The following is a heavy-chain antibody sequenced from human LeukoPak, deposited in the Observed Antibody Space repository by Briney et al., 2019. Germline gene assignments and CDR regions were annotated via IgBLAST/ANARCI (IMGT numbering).Heavy chain of an antibody. V-gene: IGHV1-2*02. CDR2: INPNSGGT. CDR3: ARSGSGYFTTYDY. J-gene: IGHJ4*02. CDR1: GYTFTGYY. Sequence: ASVKVSCKASGYTFTGYYMHWVRQAPGQGLEWMGWINPNSGGTNYAQKFQGRVTMTRDTSISTAYMELSRLRSGDTAVYYCARSGSGYFTTYDYWGQGTLVTVSS. D-gene: IGHD3-3*01.